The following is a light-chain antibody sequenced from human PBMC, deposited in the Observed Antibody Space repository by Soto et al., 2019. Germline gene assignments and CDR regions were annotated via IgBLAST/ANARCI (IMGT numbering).Light chain of an antibody. Sequence: QSALTQPASVSGSPGQSITISCTGTSSDVGTYNLVSWYQLHPGKAPKLMIYEVNKRPSGVSDRFSGSKSGNTASLTIYGLQAEDEADYFCCSYAGSSTPYVFGTGTKLTVL. CDR3: CSYAGSSTPYV. CDR1: SSDVGTYNL. J-gene: IGLJ1*01. CDR2: EVN. V-gene: IGLV2-23*02.